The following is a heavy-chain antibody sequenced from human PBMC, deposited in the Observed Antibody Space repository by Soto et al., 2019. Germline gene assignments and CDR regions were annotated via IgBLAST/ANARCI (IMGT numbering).Heavy chain of an antibody. CDR3: ASRDYDFIGYYGMDV. CDR1: GFTFSSYS. CDR2: ISSSSSTI. V-gene: IGHV3-48*02. Sequence: GSLRLSCAASGFTFSSYSMNWVRQAPGKGLEWVSYISSSSSTIYYADSVKGRFTISRDNAKNSLYLQMNSLRDEDTAVYYCASRDYDFIGYYGMDVWGQGTTVTVSS. J-gene: IGHJ6*02. D-gene: IGHD3-3*01.